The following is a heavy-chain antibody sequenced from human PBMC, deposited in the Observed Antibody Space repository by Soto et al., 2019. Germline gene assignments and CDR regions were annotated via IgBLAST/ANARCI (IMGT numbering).Heavy chain of an antibody. CDR2: ITSTGDT. Sequence: EVQLLESGGGLVQPGGSLRLSCAASGFTLNYYAINWVRQAPGKGLEWVSAITSTGDTYYVDSVKGRCTISRDNSKNTLYLQMISLRAEDTAVYYCAIEIAASATLWLDPWGQGTLVTVSS. CDR3: AIEIAASATLWLDP. V-gene: IGHV3-23*01. D-gene: IGHD6-13*01. J-gene: IGHJ5*02. CDR1: GFTLNYYA.